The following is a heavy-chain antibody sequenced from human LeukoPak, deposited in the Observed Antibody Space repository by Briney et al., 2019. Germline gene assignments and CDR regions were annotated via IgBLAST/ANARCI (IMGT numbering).Heavy chain of an antibody. CDR1: GFTFSSYG. J-gene: IGHJ4*02. CDR2: ISYDGSNK. Sequence: PGRSLRLSCAASGFTFSSYGMHWVRQAPGKGLEWVAVISYDGSNKYYADSVKGRFTISRDNSKNTLYLRMNSLRAEDTAVYYCAKEDIVVVPAAMAEGFDYWGQGTLVTVSS. V-gene: IGHV3-30*18. D-gene: IGHD2-2*01. CDR3: AKEDIVVVPAAMAEGFDY.